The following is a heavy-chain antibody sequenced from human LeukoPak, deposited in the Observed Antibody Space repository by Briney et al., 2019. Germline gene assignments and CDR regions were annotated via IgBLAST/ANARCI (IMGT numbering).Heavy chain of an antibody. CDR3: ARVYSSSWYVGN. Sequence: SETLSLTCAVSGYSISSGYYWGWIRQPPGKGLEWIGEINHSGSTNYNPSLKSRVTISVDTSKNQFSLKLSSVTAADTAVYYCARVYSSSWYVGNWGQGTLVTVSS. CDR1: GYSISSGYY. CDR2: INHSGST. J-gene: IGHJ4*02. V-gene: IGHV4-38-2*01. D-gene: IGHD6-13*01.